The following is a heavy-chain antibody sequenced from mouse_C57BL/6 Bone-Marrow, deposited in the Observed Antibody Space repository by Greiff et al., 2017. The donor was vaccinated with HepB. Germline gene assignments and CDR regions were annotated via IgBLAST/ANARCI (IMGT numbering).Heavy chain of an antibody. V-gene: IGHV1-39*01. CDR2: INPNYGTT. CDR1: GYSFTDYN. Sequence: VQLKESGPELVKPGASVKISCKASGYSFTDYNMNWVKQSNGKSLEWIGVINPNYGTTSYNQKFKGKATLTVDQSSSTAYMQLNSLTSEDSAVYYCARRYLGARYFDVWGTGTTVTVSS. J-gene: IGHJ1*03. CDR3: ARRYLGARYFDV.